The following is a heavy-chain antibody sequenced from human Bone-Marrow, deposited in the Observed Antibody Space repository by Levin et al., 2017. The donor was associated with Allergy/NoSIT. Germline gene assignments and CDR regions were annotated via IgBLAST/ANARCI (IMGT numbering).Heavy chain of an antibody. CDR1: EFSVSSNY. D-gene: IGHD5-12*01. CDR2: IFDDDTT. V-gene: IGHV3-53*01. Sequence: GGSLRLSCTGSEFSVSSNYMSWVRQAPGKGLEWVSLIFDDDTTYYADSVKGRFTISRDNSKDTFYIQMNSLRAEDTAVYYCARVSSGYSNYDTEPHSYYYMDVWGRGTTVTVSS. J-gene: IGHJ6*03. CDR3: ARVSSGYSNYDTEPHSYYYMDV.